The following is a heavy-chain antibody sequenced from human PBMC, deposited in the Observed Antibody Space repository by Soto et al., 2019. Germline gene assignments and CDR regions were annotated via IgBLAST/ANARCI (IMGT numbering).Heavy chain of an antibody. D-gene: IGHD4-4*01. CDR3: ARESNDYSTYFDY. CDR1: GGTFSSYA. V-gene: IGHV1-69*06. CDR2: IIPIFGTA. Sequence: ASVKGSCKASGGTFSSYAISWVRQAPGQGLEWMGGIIPIFGTANYAQKFQGRVTITADKSTSTAYMELSSLRSEDTALYYCARESNDYSTYFDYWGQGILVTVSS. J-gene: IGHJ4*02.